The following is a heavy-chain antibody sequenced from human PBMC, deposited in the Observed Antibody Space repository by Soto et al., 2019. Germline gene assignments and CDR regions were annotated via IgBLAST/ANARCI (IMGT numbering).Heavy chain of an antibody. CDR1: GFTFSSYG. D-gene: IGHD6-13*01. Sequence: QVQLVESGGGMVQPGRSLRLSCAASGFTFSSYGMHWVRQAPGKGLEWVAVISYDGSNTDYADSVKGRFTISRDNSKNTLYLQMNSLRAEDTAVYFCADAQQLPPKGYWGQGTLVTVSS. V-gene: IGHV3-30*03. CDR2: ISYDGSNT. J-gene: IGHJ4*02. CDR3: ADAQQLPPKGY.